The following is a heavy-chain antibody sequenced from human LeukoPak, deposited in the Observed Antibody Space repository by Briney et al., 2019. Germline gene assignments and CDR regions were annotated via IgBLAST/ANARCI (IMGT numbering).Heavy chain of an antibody. CDR2: IYSSGST. CDR1: GVSISSGSNY. CDR3: ARSDGYGLVGI. V-gene: IGHV4-39*07. Sequence: PSETLSLTCRVSGVSISSGSNYWGWIRQPPGKTLEWIGSIYSSGSTYHNSSLKSRVIILIDTAKNHFSLNLSSVTAADTAVYYCARSDGYGLVGIWGQGTMVTVSS. D-gene: IGHD3-10*01. J-gene: IGHJ3*02.